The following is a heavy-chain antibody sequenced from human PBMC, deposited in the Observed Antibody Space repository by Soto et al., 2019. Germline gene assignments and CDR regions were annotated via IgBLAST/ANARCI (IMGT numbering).Heavy chain of an antibody. V-gene: IGHV3-21*01. D-gene: IGHD1-1*01. Sequence: GGSLRLSCAASGFTFSSYSMNWVRQAPGKGLEWVSSISSSSSYIYYADSVKGRFTISRDNAKNSLYLQMNSLRVEDTAVYFCVREPKEAGILDFDYWGQGTLVTVSS. CDR1: GFTFSSYS. J-gene: IGHJ4*02. CDR3: VREPKEAGILDFDY. CDR2: ISSSSSYI.